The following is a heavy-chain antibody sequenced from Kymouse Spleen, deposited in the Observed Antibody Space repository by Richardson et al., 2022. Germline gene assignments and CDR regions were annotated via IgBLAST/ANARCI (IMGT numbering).Heavy chain of an antibody. CDR3: ARGGSSGWLHYYYYGMDV. Sequence: QVQLQQWGAGLLKPSETLSLTCAVYGGSFSGYYWSWIRQPPGKGLEWIGEINHSGSTNYNPSLKSRVTISVDTSKNQFSLKLSSVTAADTAVYYCARGGSSGWLHYYYYGMDVWGQGTTVTVSS. V-gene: IGHV4-34*01. CDR1: GGSFSGYY. CDR2: INHSGST. D-gene: IGHD6-19*01. J-gene: IGHJ6*02.